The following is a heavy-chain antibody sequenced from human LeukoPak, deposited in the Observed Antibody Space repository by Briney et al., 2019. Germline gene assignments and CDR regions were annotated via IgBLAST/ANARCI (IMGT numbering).Heavy chain of an antibody. Sequence: PGGSLRLSCATSGFTFTNYGMNWVLQAPGKGLEWVSYISNSGILYADSVKGRFTISRDNARKSLYLQMNSLRAEDTAVYYCAIIGCYRGVCDFDVWGQGTMVAISS. J-gene: IGHJ3*01. CDR1: GFTFTNYG. CDR3: AIIGCYRGVCDFDV. D-gene: IGHD2-21*01. V-gene: IGHV3-48*01. CDR2: ISNSGI.